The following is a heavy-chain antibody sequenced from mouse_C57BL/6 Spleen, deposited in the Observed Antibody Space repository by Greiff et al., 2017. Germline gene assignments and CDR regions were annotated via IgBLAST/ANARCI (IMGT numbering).Heavy chain of an antibody. CDR2: INPNNGGT. V-gene: IGHV1-18*01. CDR1: GYTFTDYN. Sequence: EVQLQQSGPELVKPGASVKIPCKASGYTFTDYNMDWVKQSHGKSLEWIGDINPNNGGTIYNQKFKGKATLTVDKSSSTAYMELRSLTSEDTAVYYCARGLGNYYGSSYAYFDVWGTGTTVTVSS. CDR3: ARGLGNYYGSSYAYFDV. D-gene: IGHD1-1*01. J-gene: IGHJ1*03.